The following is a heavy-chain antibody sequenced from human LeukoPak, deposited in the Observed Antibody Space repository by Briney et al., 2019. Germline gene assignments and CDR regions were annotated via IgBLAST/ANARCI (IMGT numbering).Heavy chain of an antibody. V-gene: IGHV4-34*01. CDR2: INHSGST. D-gene: IGHD2-15*01. J-gene: IGHJ6*02. Sequence: PSETLSLTCAVYGGSFSGYYWSWIRQPPGKGLEWIGEINHSGSTNYNQSLKSRVTISVDTSKNQFSLKLSSVTAADTAVYYCARGVIVVVVAANYYYYYGMDVWGQGTTVTVSS. CDR3: ARGVIVVVVAANYYYYYGMDV. CDR1: GGSFSGYY.